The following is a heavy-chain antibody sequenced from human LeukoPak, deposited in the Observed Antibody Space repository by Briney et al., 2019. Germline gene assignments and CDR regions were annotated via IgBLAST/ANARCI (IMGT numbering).Heavy chain of an antibody. CDR2: IYYTGAT. J-gene: IGHJ4*02. Sequence: PSETLSLTCTVSSGSLTRYYWSWIRQPPGKGLEYIGHIYYTGATDYNPSLKSRVTLSVETSKKPFSLRLISVTASDTAVYFCAGAPNQHNFDYWRQGFMVAVSS. CDR1: SGSLTRYY. CDR3: AGAPNQHNFDY. V-gene: IGHV4-59*01.